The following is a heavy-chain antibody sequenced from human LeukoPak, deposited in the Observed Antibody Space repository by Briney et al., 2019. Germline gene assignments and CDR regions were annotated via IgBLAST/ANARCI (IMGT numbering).Heavy chain of an antibody. J-gene: IGHJ4*02. CDR1: GGTFSSYA. V-gene: IGHV1-69*13. D-gene: IGHD3-9*01. CDR3: ARDQGLTGYFDY. CDR2: IIPIFGTA. Sequence: ASVKVSCKASGGTFSSYAISWVRQAPGQGLEWMGGIIPIFGTANYAQKFQGRVTITADESTSTAYMELSSLRSEDTAVYYCARDQGLTGYFDYWGQGTLVTVSS.